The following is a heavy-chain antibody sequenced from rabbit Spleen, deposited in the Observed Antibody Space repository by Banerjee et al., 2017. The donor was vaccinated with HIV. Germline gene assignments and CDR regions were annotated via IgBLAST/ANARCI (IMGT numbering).Heavy chain of an antibody. CDR2: INTGSTYT. CDR1: GFSFSDRDV. J-gene: IGHJ4*01. CDR3: AREVLYAAYAGFGDATIYYFDL. V-gene: IGHV1S45*01. D-gene: IGHD6-1*01. Sequence: QQQLVESGGGLVKPGASLTLTCKASGFSFSDRDVMCWVRQAPGKGLEWIGSINTGSTYTWYASWAKGRFTCSKASSTTVDLEMTSLTAADTATYFCAREVLYAAYAGFGDATIYYFDLWGPGTLVTVS.